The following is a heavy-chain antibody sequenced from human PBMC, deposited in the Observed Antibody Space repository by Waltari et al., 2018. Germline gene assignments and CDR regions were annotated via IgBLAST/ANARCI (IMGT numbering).Heavy chain of an antibody. CDR2: INPNSGGT. V-gene: IGHV1-2*02. Sequence: QVHLAQSRTEVKKPGASAKVSCKASGYTFTGYYIHWVRQAPGQGLEWMGWINPNSGGTNYAQKFLGRVTMTRDTSIGTAYMELSRLNSGDTAVYYCTRDRGNSDSDYFDYWGQGTLVTVSS. CDR3: TRDRGNSDSDYFDY. J-gene: IGHJ4*02. CDR1: GYTFTGYY. D-gene: IGHD1-26*01.